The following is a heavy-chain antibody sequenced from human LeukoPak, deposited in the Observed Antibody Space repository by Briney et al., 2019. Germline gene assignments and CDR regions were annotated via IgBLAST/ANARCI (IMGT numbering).Heavy chain of an antibody. CDR2: IKQDGSEK. CDR3: ARDRGYYYDSSGYYDY. J-gene: IGHJ4*02. D-gene: IGHD3-22*01. Sequence: GGSLRLSCAASGFTFSSYWMSWVRQAPGKGLEWVANIKQDGSEKYYVDSVKGRFTISKDNAKNSLYLQMNSLRAEDTAVYYCARDRGYYYDSSGYYDYWGQGTLVTVSS. CDR1: GFTFSSYW. V-gene: IGHV3-7*03.